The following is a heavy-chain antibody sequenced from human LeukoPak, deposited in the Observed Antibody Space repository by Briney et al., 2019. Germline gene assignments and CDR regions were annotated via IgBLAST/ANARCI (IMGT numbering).Heavy chain of an antibody. Sequence: SETLSLTCTVPGGSISSYYWSWIRQPPGKGLEWVGYIYYSGSTNYNPSLKSRVTISVDTSKNQFSLKLSSVTAADTAVYYCASAAAPSSGWYRAPYYYYMDVWGKGTTVTVSS. CDR1: GGSISSYY. CDR3: ASAAAPSSGWYRAPYYYYMDV. V-gene: IGHV4-59*01. D-gene: IGHD6-19*01. J-gene: IGHJ6*03. CDR2: IYYSGST.